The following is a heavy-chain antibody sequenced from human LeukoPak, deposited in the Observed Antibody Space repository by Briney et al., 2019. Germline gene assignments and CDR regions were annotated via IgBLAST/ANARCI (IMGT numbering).Heavy chain of an antibody. V-gene: IGHV3-21*01. CDR3: AVARRDGYNHFDY. CDR2: ISSSSYV. D-gene: IGHD5-24*01. CDR1: GFTFSSYS. J-gene: IGHJ4*02. Sequence: GGSLRLSCAASGFTFSSYSMNWVRQAPGKGLEWVSSISSSSYVYYADSVKGRFTISRDNAKNSLYLQMNSLRAEDTAVYYCAVARRDGYNHFDYWGQGTLVTVSS.